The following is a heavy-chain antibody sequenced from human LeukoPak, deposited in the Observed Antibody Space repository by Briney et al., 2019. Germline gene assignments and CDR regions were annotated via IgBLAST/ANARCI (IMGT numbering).Heavy chain of an antibody. Sequence: GGSLRLSCAASGFTFSSYSMNWVRQAPGKGLEWVSSISSSSSYIYYADSVKGRFTISRDNAKNSLYLQMNSLRAEDTAVYYCARALLPVRGVNVAFLYFDYWGQGTLVTVSS. J-gene: IGHJ4*02. CDR1: GFTFSSYS. CDR3: ARALLPVRGVNVAFLYFDY. D-gene: IGHD3-10*01. V-gene: IGHV3-21*01. CDR2: ISSSSSYI.